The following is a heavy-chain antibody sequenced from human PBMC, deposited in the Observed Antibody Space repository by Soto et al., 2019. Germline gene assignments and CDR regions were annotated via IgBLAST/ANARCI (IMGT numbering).Heavy chain of an antibody. Sequence: PSETLSLTCTVSGGSIGGTISSYYWSWIRQPPGKGLEWIGYIYYSGSTNYNPSLKSRVTISVDTSKNQFSLKLSSVTAADTAVYYCAKGGARFRTTYYYYGMDVWGQGTTVTVSS. CDR2: IYYSGST. J-gene: IGHJ6*02. CDR3: AKGGARFRTTYYYYGMDV. V-gene: IGHV4-61*01. D-gene: IGHD1-1*01. CDR1: GGSIGGTISSYY.